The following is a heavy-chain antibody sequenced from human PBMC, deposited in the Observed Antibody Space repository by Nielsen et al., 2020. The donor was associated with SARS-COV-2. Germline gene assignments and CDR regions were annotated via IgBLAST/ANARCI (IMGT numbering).Heavy chain of an antibody. Sequence: GESLKISCAASGFTVSSNYMSWVRQAPGKGLEWVSVIYSGGSTYYADSVKGRFTISRDNSKNTLYLQMNSLRAEDTAVYYCAREGVPEGSSSGGGYYGMDVWGQGTTVTVSS. CDR2: IYSGGST. CDR3: AREGVPEGSSSGGGYYGMDV. V-gene: IGHV3-53*01. J-gene: IGHJ6*02. CDR1: GFTVSSNY. D-gene: IGHD6-6*01.